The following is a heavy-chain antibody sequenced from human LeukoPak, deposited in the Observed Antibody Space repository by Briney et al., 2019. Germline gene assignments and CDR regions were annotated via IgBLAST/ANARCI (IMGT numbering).Heavy chain of an antibody. D-gene: IGHD3-22*01. CDR2: ISDSGGRT. CDR1: GITLSNYG. CDR3: AKRGVVIRVILVGFHKEAYYFDS. J-gene: IGHJ4*02. Sequence: GGSLRLSCAVSGITLSNYGMSWVRQAPGKGLEWGAGISDSGGRTNYADSVKGRFTISRDNPKNTLYLQMNSLRAEDTAVYFCAKRGVVIRVILVGFHKEAYYFDSWGQGALVTVSS. V-gene: IGHV3-23*01.